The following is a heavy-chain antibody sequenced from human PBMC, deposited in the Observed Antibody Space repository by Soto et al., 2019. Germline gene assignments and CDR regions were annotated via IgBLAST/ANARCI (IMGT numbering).Heavy chain of an antibody. CDR3: AKSPHTASGYYYMDV. D-gene: IGHD3-10*01. CDR2: LSYAGDT. Sequence: EVQLVESGGGLVQPGGSLRLSCAASGFTLSTYDMHWVRQATGKGLEWVAALSYAGDTYYPGSVNGRFTVSRESAKNYLNLQRISQTAGDTAVYYCAKSPHTASGYYYMDVWGKGTTINVS. J-gene: IGHJ6*03. CDR1: GFTLSTYD. V-gene: IGHV3-13*01.